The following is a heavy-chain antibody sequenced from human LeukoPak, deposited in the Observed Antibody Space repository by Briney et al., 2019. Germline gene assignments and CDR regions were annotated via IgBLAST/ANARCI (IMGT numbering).Heavy chain of an antibody. V-gene: IGHV1-2*02. D-gene: IGHD2-15*01. CDR2: INPNSGAT. Sequence: ASVKVSCKASGYTFTGYYMHCVRQAPGQGGEWVGWINPNSGATHYAQKFQGRVTMTRDMSTSTDYMELSSLRSEDTAVYYCARRMGYCSGGSCYSGHDAFDIWGQGTMVTVSS. J-gene: IGHJ3*02. CDR3: ARRMGYCSGGSCYSGHDAFDI. CDR1: GYTFTGYY.